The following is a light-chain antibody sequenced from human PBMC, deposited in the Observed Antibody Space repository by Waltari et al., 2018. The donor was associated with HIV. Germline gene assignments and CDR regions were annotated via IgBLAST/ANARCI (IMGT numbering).Light chain of an antibody. V-gene: IGKV4-1*01. CDR2: WAS. J-gene: IGKJ4*01. Sequence: DIVMTQSPDSLPVSLGERATINCTSSRSILHSSDNRNYLAWYQQKPRQPPKLLISWASTRESGVPDRFRGSGSGTAFTLTITRLQAEDVAVYHCQQYFRIPPTFGGGTKVEIK. CDR1: RSILHSSDNRNY. CDR3: QQYFRIPPT.